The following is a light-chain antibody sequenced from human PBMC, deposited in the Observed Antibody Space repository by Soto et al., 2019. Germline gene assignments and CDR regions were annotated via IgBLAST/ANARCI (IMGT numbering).Light chain of an antibody. CDR2: GAS. CDR3: QHYGSSPGYT. Sequence: EIVLTQSPGTLSLSPGERATLSCRASQSVTSSYSAWYQQRPGQAPRLLIYGASSRATGIPDRFSGSGSGTDFTLTISRLEPEDFAVYYCQHYGSSPGYTFGQGTKLEIK. J-gene: IGKJ2*01. CDR1: QSVTSSY. V-gene: IGKV3-20*01.